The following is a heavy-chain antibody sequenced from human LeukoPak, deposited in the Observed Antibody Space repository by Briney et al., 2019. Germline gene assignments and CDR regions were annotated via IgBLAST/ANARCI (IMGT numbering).Heavy chain of an antibody. CDR1: GYTFTTYG. Sequence: GASVKVSCKASGYTFTTYGMNWVRQAPGQGLEWMGWINPKNGGRNYAQKFQGRVTMTRDTSISTVYMELSRLRSDDTAVFYCARFEYSSSSHSDYWGQGTLVTVSS. D-gene: IGHD6-6*01. J-gene: IGHJ4*02. V-gene: IGHV1-2*02. CDR2: INPKNGGR. CDR3: ARFEYSSSSHSDY.